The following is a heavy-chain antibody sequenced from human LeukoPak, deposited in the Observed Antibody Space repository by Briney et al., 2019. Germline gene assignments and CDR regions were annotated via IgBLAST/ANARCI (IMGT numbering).Heavy chain of an antibody. CDR2: INSDGSST. CDR3: ARSPYSYGSDFDY. Sequence: PGGSLRLSCAASGFTSSSYWMHWVRQAPGKGLVWVSRINSDGSSTTYADSVKGRFTISRDNAKNTLYLQMSSLRAEDTAVYYCARSPYSYGSDFDYWGQGTLVTVSS. V-gene: IGHV3-74*01. J-gene: IGHJ4*02. D-gene: IGHD5-18*01. CDR1: GFTSSSYW.